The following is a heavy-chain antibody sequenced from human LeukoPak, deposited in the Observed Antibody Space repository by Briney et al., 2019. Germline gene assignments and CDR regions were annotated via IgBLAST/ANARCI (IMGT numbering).Heavy chain of an antibody. J-gene: IGHJ4*02. CDR3: ARVATVTAFDY. CDR2: IYYSGST. CDR1: GGSISSGDYY. D-gene: IGHD4-17*01. Sequence: PSETLSLTCTVSGGSISSGDYYWSWIRQPPGKGLEWIGYIYYSGSTYYNPSLKSRVTISVDTSKNQFSLKLSSVTAADTAVYYCARVATVTAFDYWGQGTLVTVSS. V-gene: IGHV4-30-4*01.